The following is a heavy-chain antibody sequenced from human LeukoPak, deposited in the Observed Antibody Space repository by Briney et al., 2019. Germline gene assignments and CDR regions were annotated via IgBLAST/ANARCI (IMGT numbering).Heavy chain of an antibody. V-gene: IGHV3-74*01. CDR1: GFTFSSHW. CDR2: INSDGSSI. D-gene: IGHD3-22*01. Sequence: PGGSLRLSCAASGFTFSSHWMHWVRQAPGKGLVWVSRINSDGSSISYADSVKGRFTISRDNAKNTLYLQMNSLRAEDTAVYYCARRPYSDTSGRLSDVWGQGTTVTVSS. J-gene: IGHJ6*02. CDR3: ARRPYSDTSGRLSDV.